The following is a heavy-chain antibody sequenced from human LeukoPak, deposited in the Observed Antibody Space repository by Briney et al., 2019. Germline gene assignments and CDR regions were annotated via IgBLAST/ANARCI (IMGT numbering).Heavy chain of an antibody. D-gene: IGHD5-18*01. V-gene: IGHV4-4*07. Sequence: SETLSLTCTVSPGSISTFYWSWMRQSAGKGLEWIGRMYVTGNTNYNPSFKSRVTMSIDTSKNQFSLSLTSVTAADTAVYFCARDFYNYGYPTYMDVWGKGITVTVSS. CDR1: PGSISTFY. CDR3: ARDFYNYGYPTYMDV. CDR2: MYVTGNT. J-gene: IGHJ6*03.